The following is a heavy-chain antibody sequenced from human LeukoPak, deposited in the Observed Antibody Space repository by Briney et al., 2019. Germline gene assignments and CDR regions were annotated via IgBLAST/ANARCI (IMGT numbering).Heavy chain of an antibody. V-gene: IGHV4-59*12. CDR3: ASEHVFVSSGYLNWFDP. Sequence: SETLSLTCTVSGGSISSYYCSWIRQPPGKGLEWIACISYSGSTKYNPSLKSRVTISVDTSKNQLSLKLSSVTAADTAVYYCASEHVFVSSGYLNWFDPWGQGTLVTVSS. CDR1: GGSISSYY. CDR2: ISYSGST. J-gene: IGHJ5*02. D-gene: IGHD3-22*01.